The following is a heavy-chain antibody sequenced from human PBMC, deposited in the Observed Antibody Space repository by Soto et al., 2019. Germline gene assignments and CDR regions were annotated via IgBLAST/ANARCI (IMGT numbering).Heavy chain of an antibody. J-gene: IGHJ4*02. D-gene: IGHD7-27*01. CDR1: GDSINTNNW. V-gene: IGHV4-4*02. CDR3: ARDTHWGLGD. CDR2: IYHTGST. Sequence: QVQLQESGPGLVKPSETLSLTCAVSGDSINTNNWWSWVRQPPGRGLEWIGEIYHTGSTNYTPSIXGRVPISADRPKNQLSLRLNSVTAADTAVYFCARDTHWGLGDWGQGTLVIVSS.